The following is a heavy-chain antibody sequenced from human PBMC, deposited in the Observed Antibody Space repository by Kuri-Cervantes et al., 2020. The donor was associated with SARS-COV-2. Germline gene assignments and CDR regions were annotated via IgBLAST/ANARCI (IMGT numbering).Heavy chain of an antibody. Sequence: LRLSCTVSGGSISSGGYYWSWIRQHPGKGLEWIGYIYYSGSTCYNPSLKSRVTISVDTSKNQFSLKLSSVTAADTAVYYCAREVRIQLWFVDYWGQGTLVTVSS. V-gene: IGHV4-31*03. D-gene: IGHD5-18*01. J-gene: IGHJ4*02. CDR2: IYYSGST. CDR1: GGSISSGGYY. CDR3: AREVRIQLWFVDY.